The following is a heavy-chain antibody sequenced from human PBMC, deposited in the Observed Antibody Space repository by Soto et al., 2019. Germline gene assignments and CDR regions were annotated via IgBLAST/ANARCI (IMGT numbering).Heavy chain of an antibody. Sequence: GGSLRFSCTASGFTFGDYAMSWVRQAPGKGLEWVGFIRSKAYGGTTEYAASVKGRFTISRDDSKSIAYLQMNSMKTEDTAVYYCTREGLIYYYYYYGMDVWGQGTTVTVSS. CDR3: TREGLIYYYYYYGMDV. CDR1: GFTFGDYA. V-gene: IGHV3-49*04. J-gene: IGHJ6*02. CDR2: IRSKAYGGTT. D-gene: IGHD2-15*01.